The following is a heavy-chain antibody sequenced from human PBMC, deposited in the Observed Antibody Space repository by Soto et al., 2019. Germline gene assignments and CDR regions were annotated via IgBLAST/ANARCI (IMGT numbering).Heavy chain of an antibody. CDR3: AKDLLEDNYYFDY. V-gene: IGHV3-23*01. Sequence: GGSLRLSCAASGFTFSSYAMSWVRQAPGKGLEWVSAISGSGGSTYYADSVKGRFTISRDNSKNTLYLQMNSLRAEDTAVYYRAKDLLEDNYYFDYWGQGTLVTVSS. D-gene: IGHD1-20*01. CDR1: GFTFSSYA. CDR2: ISGSGGST. J-gene: IGHJ4*02.